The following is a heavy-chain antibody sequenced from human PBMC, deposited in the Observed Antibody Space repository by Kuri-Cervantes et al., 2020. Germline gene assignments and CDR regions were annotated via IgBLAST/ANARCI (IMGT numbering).Heavy chain of an antibody. J-gene: IGHJ4*02. V-gene: IGHV4-34*01. D-gene: IGHD6-13*01. CDR3: ASSGQLGF. CDR2: INHSGST. CDR1: GGSFSGYY. Sequence: SETLSLTCAVYGGSFSGYYWSWIRQPPGKGLEWIGEINHSGSTSYNPSLKSRVTISVDTSKNQFSLKLSSMTAADTAVYYCASSGQLGFWGQGTLVTVSS.